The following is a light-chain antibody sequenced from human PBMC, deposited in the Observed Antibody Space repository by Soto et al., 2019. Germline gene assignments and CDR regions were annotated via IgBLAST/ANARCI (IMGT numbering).Light chain of an antibody. CDR3: SSYTARSSYG. CDR2: EVS. Sequence: QSALTQPASVSGSPGQSITMSCTGTSDDVGAYNYVSWYQQHPGEVPKLIIYEVSNRPSSVSNRFSGSKSGNTASLPISGLQAEEEADYYCSSYTARSSYGFGTGTKLTV. J-gene: IGLJ1*01. CDR1: SDDVGAYNY. V-gene: IGLV2-14*01.